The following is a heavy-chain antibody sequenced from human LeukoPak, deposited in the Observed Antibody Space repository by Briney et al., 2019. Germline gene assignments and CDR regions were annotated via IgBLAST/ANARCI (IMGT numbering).Heavy chain of an antibody. CDR3: ARGRYYYDSRGYYKQYYFDY. Sequence: PSETLSLTCTLSGGSLSRGGYYWPWLRQHPGEGLEWFEYIYHSGSTYYNPSLKSRVTLSVDTSRSQFALNLSTVPAADTAVYYSARGRYYYDSRGYYKQYYFDYWGQGTLVTVSS. CDR1: GGSLSRGGYY. V-gene: IGHV4-31*03. J-gene: IGHJ4*02. D-gene: IGHD3-22*01. CDR2: IYHSGST.